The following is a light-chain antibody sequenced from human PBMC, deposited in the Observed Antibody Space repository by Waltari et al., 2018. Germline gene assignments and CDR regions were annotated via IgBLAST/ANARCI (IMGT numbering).Light chain of an antibody. Sequence: QPVLTQSSSASGSLGSSVTLTCTLRSGHRHYIIAWLPRRPGKAPQFRMKLEVLGHYNKGNGVPDRYSGSSSGADRYLTISNLQSEDEADYYCGTWDINTPLFGGGTTLTVV. CDR2: LEVLGHY. J-gene: IGLJ2*01. V-gene: IGLV4-60*03. CDR3: GTWDINTPL. CDR1: SGHRHYI.